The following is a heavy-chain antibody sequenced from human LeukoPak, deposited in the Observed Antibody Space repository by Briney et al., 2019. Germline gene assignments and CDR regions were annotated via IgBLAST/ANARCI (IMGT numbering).Heavy chain of an antibody. V-gene: IGHV1-2*02. J-gene: IGHJ5*02. D-gene: IGHD3-9*01. CDR3: ARLGENGLLTGYFYP. Sequence: ASVKVSCKASGYTFNDYYMHWVRQAPGQGLEWMGRINPDSGGTDYAQKFQGRVTMTRDTSITTAYMDLDRLRSDDTAVYYCARLGENGLLTGYFYPWGQGTMITVSS. CDR2: INPDSGGT. CDR1: GYTFNDYY.